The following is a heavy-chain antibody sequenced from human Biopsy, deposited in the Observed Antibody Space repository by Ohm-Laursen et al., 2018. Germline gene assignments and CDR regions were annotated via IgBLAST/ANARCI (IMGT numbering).Heavy chain of an antibody. D-gene: IGHD3-22*01. CDR1: GGSISNNNYY. CDR2: IFYRGST. CDR3: ARDYDTSGYYYVS. V-gene: IGHV4-39*01. J-gene: IGHJ5*02. Sequence: TLSLTCTVSGGSISNNNYYCGWIRQPPGKGLEWIGSIFYRGSTHYKPSLKSRVNISVDTSKNQFSLKLNSVTAADTAVYYCARDYDTSGYYYVSWGQGTLVTISS.